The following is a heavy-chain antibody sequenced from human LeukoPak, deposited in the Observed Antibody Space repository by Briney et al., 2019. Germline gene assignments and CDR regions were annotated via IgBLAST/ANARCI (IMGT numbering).Heavy chain of an antibody. D-gene: IGHD4-17*01. J-gene: IGHJ3*02. Sequence: GGSLRLSCAASGFTVSSNYMSWVRQAPGKGLEWVSVIYSGGSTYYADSVKGRFAISRDNSKNTLYLQMNSLRVEDTAVYFCARDPTGDYIGTFDMWGRGTMVSVSS. CDR3: ARDPTGDYIGTFDM. CDR1: GFTVSSNY. CDR2: IYSGGST. V-gene: IGHV3-53*01.